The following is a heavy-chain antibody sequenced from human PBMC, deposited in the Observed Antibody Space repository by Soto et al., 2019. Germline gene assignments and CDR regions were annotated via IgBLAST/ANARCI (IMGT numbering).Heavy chain of an antibody. CDR2: IIPIFGTA. D-gene: IGHD6-6*01. J-gene: IGHJ4*02. V-gene: IGHV1-69*13. CDR3: ARNREYSSSSLHDY. Sequence: SVKVSCKASGGTFSSYAISWVRQAPGQGLEWMGGIIPIFGTANYAQKFQGRVTVTADESTSTAYMELSSLRSEDTAVYYCARNREYSSSSLHDYWGQGTLVTVSS. CDR1: GGTFSSYA.